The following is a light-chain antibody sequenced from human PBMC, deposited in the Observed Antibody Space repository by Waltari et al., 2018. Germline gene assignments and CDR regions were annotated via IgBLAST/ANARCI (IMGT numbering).Light chain of an antibody. V-gene: IGKV1-17*01. J-gene: IGKJ2*03. CDR2: AAT. CDR3: LQHNTYPYS. CDR1: QDISGY. Sequence: DIPMTQSPSSLSASLGDTVTITCRASQDISGYLNWFQQKPGKAPKLLIYAATTLQSGVPSRFSGSGSGTEFTLTISSLQPEDFAAYFCLQHNTYPYSFGQGTKVEIK.